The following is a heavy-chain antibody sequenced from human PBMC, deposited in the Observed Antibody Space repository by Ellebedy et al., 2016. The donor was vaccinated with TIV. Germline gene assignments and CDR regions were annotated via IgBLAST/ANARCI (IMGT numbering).Heavy chain of an antibody. CDR2: IKEDGTEK. D-gene: IGHD3-10*01. CDR3: ARDRVEFGDFYYFDMDV. Sequence: GGSLRLSXAASGFTFSNYWMSWVRQAPGKGLEWVAIIKEDGTEKYSVDSAKGRFTISRDNSKKAVYLQMNSLRADDTAVYYCARDRVEFGDFYYFDMDVWGHGTTVTVSS. J-gene: IGHJ6*02. V-gene: IGHV3-7*01. CDR1: GFTFSNYW.